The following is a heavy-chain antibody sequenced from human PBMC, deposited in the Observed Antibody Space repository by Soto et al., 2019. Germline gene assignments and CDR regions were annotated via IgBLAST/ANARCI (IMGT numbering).Heavy chain of an antibody. V-gene: IGHV2-5*02. CDR3: THRRSSGWNKSDFDY. CDR1: GFSLSSSGVG. J-gene: IGHJ4*02. D-gene: IGHD6-19*01. Sequence: QINLKESGPTLVKPTQTLTLTCTFSGFSLSSSGVGVGWIRQAPGKALECIALIYWDNDKRYSPYLKSRVTITKATSRNHVVLTMTNIDPVDKATYYCTHRRSSGWNKSDFDYWGQGTLVIVSS. CDR2: IYWDNDK.